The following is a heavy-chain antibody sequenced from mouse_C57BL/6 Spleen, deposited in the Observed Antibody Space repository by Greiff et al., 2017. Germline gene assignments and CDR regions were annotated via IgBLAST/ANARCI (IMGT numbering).Heavy chain of an antibody. V-gene: IGHV5-9-1*02. J-gene: IGHJ4*01. D-gene: IGHD2-1*01. Sequence: EVKLLESGEGLVKPGGSLKLSCTASGFTFSSYSMSWVRQTPEKSLEWVAYINRGGGYIYYADTGKGRFTITRDNARTTIYLQMSSLKSEDTDMYDCTGEGGGDYGNYDAMDDWGQGTSVTVSS. CDR3: TGEGGGDYGNYDAMDD. CDR2: INRGGGYI. CDR1: GFTFSSYS.